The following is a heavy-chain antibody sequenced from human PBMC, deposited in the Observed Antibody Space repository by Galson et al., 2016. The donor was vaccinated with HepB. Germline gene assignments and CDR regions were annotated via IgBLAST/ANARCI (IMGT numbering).Heavy chain of an antibody. J-gene: IGHJ4*02. Sequence: SLRLSCAASGFTFRNYALSWVRRAPGKGLEWVSHIDGPTPNTHYADSVRGRFSIYRDNSSDTLSLQMDRLTAEDSAIYYCTTWLSHHFDYWGQGTRVTVSS. V-gene: IGHV3-23*01. CDR2: IDGPTPNT. CDR1: GFTFRNYA. CDR3: TTWLSHHFDY. D-gene: IGHD6-19*01.